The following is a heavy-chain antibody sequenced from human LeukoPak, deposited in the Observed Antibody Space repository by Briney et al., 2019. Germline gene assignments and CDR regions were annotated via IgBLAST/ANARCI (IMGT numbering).Heavy chain of an antibody. CDR2: ISWSGANI. V-gene: IGHV3-9*01. D-gene: IGHD3-22*01. Sequence: GRSLRLSCAASGFTFDDYAMHWVRQAPGKGLEWVSGISWSGANIGYADSVKGRFTISRDNAKNSLYLQMNNLRAEDTAVYYCARAVSRIVGVYFDCWGQEPWSPSPQ. J-gene: IGHJ4*01. CDR3: ARAVSRIVGVYFDC. CDR1: GFTFDDYA.